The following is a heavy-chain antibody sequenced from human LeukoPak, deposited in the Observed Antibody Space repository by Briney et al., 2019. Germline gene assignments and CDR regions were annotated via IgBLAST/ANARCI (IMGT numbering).Heavy chain of an antibody. V-gene: IGHV3-23*01. D-gene: IGHD6-13*01. CDR1: GFTFNNYA. CDR2: ISGSGGST. J-gene: IGHJ4*02. CDR3: AKDVGYSSSWYYFDY. Sequence: PGGSLRLSCAASGFTFNNYAMSWVRQAPGKGLEWVSAISGSGGSTYYADSVKGRFTISRDNSKNTLYLQMNSLRAEDTAVYYCAKDVGYSSSWYYFDYWGQGTLVTVSS.